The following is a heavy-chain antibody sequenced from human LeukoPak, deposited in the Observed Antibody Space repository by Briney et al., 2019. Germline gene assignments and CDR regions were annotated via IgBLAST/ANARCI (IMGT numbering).Heavy chain of an antibody. CDR3: AGSSSKQLAGYLPDGFVI. V-gene: IGHV3-30*03. CDR1: SFTFSDYG. Sequence: GGSLRLSCTPSSFTFSDYGVQWVRHAPDKARVGVAYISCDGSNKYYAVSVKLRFTSSRDNAKNSLSLQVNGLRANDAAVYYCAGSSSKQLAGYLPDGFVIWGQGTMVSVSS. D-gene: IGHD3-9*01. CDR2: ISCDGSNK. J-gene: IGHJ3*02.